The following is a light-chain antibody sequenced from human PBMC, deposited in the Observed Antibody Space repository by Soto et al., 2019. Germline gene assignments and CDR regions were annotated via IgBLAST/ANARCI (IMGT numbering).Light chain of an antibody. CDR3: QQYGDSPWT. V-gene: IGKV3-20*01. Sequence: IVMTQSPATLSVSPGERATLSCRASQSVSNNYLAWYQQKPGQAPRLLIYGASSRATGIPDRFSGSGSGTDFTLTISRLEPEDFAVYYCQQYGDSPWTFGQGTKVDNK. J-gene: IGKJ1*01. CDR1: QSVSNNY. CDR2: GAS.